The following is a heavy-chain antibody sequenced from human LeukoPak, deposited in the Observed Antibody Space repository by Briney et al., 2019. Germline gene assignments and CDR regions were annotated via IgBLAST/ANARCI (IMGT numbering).Heavy chain of an antibody. Sequence: GGSLRLSCAASGFTFSSYAMSWVRQAPGEGLEWVSAISGSGGSTYYADSVKGRFTISRDNSKNTLYLQMNSLRAEDTAVYYCAKSRMIVVTSRAEYFQHWGQGTLVTVSS. J-gene: IGHJ1*01. CDR2: ISGSGGST. CDR3: AKSRMIVVTSRAEYFQH. V-gene: IGHV3-23*01. CDR1: GFTFSSYA. D-gene: IGHD3-22*01.